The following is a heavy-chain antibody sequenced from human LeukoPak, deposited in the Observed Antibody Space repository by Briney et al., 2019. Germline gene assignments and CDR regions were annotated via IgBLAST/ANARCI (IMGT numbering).Heavy chain of an antibody. D-gene: IGHD3-3*01. Sequence: GGYLRLSCAASGFTFSSYTMNWVRQAPGKGLEWGAYISATGNTVYYADSVKGRFTISRDNAKNSLYLEMNSLRAEDTAVCYCARDTLYDVWRGSYPAFDYWGLGNLVTVSS. CDR3: ARDTLYDVWRGSYPAFDY. J-gene: IGHJ4*02. V-gene: IGHV3-48*04. CDR2: ISATGNTV. CDR1: GFTFSSYT.